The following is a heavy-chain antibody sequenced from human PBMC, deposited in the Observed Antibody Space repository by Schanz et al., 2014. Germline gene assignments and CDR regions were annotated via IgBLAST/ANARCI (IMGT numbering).Heavy chain of an antibody. CDR2: IWSDANNK. J-gene: IGHJ6*02. CDR3: ARARGWGAPYYYGMDA. CDR1: GFTFSSYG. D-gene: IGHD3-16*01. Sequence: QVQLVESGGDVVQPGRSLRLSCAASGFTFSSYGMHWVRQAPGKGLEWVAFIWSDANNKNYADSVKGRFTISRDTSKNTLYLQINSLRDEDTAVYYCARARGWGAPYYYGMDAGGQGTTVTVSS. V-gene: IGHV3-33*01.